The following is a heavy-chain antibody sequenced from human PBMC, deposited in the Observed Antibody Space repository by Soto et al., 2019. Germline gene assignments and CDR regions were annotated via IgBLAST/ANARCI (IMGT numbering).Heavy chain of an antibody. D-gene: IGHD3-10*01. CDR2: IYYSGST. CDR3: ARVPNYYGSGRYYYYGMDV. V-gene: IGHV4-59*01. J-gene: IGHJ6*02. Sequence: PSETLSLTCTVSGGPISSYYWSWIRQPPGKGLEWIGYIYYSGSTNYNPSLKSRVTISVDTSKNQFSLKLSSVTAADTAVYYCARVPNYYGSGRYYYYGMDVWGQGTTVTV. CDR1: GGPISSYY.